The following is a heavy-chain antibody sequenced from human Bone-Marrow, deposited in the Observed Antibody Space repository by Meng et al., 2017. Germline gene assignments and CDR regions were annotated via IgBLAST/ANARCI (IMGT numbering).Heavy chain of an antibody. V-gene: IGHV1-46*01. CDR1: GYTFTSYY. Sequence: ASVKVSCKASGYTFTSYYMHWVLQAPGQGLEWMGIINPSGGSTSYAQKFQGRVTMTRDTSTRTVCMELSSLRSEDTAVYYWARAFRGRWLQLALLYYYYGMDVWGQGTTVTVSS. CDR3: ARAFRGRWLQLALLYYYYGMDV. J-gene: IGHJ6*02. D-gene: IGHD5-24*01. CDR2: INPSGGST.